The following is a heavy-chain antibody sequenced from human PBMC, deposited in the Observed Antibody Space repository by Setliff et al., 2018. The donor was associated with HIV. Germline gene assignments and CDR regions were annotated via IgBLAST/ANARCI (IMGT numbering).Heavy chain of an antibody. CDR1: GGSISSYY. J-gene: IGHJ4*02. Sequence: SETLSLTCTVSGGSISSYYWSWIRQPAGKGLEWIGRIYTSGSTNYNPSLKSRVTMSVDTSKNQFSLNLNSVTAADTAVYYCARDRTEFVDGGYYPYYFDSWGQGTLVTVSS. CDR3: ARDRTEFVDGGYYPYYFDS. CDR2: IYTSGST. V-gene: IGHV4-4*07. D-gene: IGHD3-22*01.